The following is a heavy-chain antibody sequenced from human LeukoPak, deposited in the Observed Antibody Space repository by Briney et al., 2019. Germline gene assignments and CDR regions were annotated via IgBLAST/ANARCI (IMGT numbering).Heavy chain of an antibody. V-gene: IGHV3-30*03. CDR1: GFIFSSYG. CDR3: ARETLYYFDY. Sequence: AGGSLRLSCAASGFIFSSYGMHWVRQAPGKGLEWVAVISYDGSNKYYADSVKGRFTISRDNSKNTLYLQMHSLRAEDTAAYYCARETLYYFDYWGQGTLVTVSS. J-gene: IGHJ4*02. CDR2: ISYDGSNK.